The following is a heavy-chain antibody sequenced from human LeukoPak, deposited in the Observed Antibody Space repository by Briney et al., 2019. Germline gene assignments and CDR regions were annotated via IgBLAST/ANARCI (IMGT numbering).Heavy chain of an antibody. J-gene: IGHJ4*02. CDR3: AKDYGSGSYSVTYYFDY. D-gene: IGHD3-10*01. Sequence: PGGSLRLSCAASGFTFDDYAMHWVRQAPGKGLEWVSGISWNSGSIGYADSVKGRFTISRDNAKNSLYLQMNSLRAEDTALYYCAKDYGSGSYSVTYYFDYWGQGTLVTVSS. CDR1: GFTFDDYA. CDR2: ISWNSGSI. V-gene: IGHV3-9*01.